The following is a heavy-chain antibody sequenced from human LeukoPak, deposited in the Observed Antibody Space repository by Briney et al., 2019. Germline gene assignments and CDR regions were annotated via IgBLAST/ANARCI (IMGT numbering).Heavy chain of an antibody. Sequence: HPGGSLRLSCAASGFTVSSNYMSWVRQAPGKGLEWVSGISWNSGSIGYADSVKGRFTISRDNAKNSLYLQMNSLRAEDTALYYCAKDIGAGVRGVNGYFDYWGQGTLVTVSS. CDR3: AKDIGAGVRGVNGYFDY. V-gene: IGHV3-9*01. CDR1: GFTVSSNY. CDR2: ISWNSGSI. J-gene: IGHJ4*02. D-gene: IGHD3-10*01.